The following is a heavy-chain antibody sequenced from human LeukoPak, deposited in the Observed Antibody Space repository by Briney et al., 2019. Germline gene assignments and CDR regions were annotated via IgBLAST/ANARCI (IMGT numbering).Heavy chain of an antibody. J-gene: IGHJ5*02. D-gene: IGHD3-22*01. CDR2: INTNTGNP. CDR3: ARAVLYYYDSSGYGFLASGFGDKRNWFDP. Sequence: ASVKVSCKASGYTFTSYAMNWVRQAPGQGLEWMGWINTNTGNPTYAQGFTGRFVFPLDTSVSTAYLQISSLKAEDTAVYYCARAVLYYYDSSGYGFLASGFGDKRNWFDPWGQGTLVTVSS. CDR1: GYTFTSYA. V-gene: IGHV7-4-1*02.